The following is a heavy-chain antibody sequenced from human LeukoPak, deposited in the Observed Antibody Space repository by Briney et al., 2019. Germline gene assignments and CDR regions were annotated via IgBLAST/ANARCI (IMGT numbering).Heavy chain of an antibody. CDR1: GFTFSSYW. J-gene: IGHJ4*02. Sequence: GGSLTLSCPASGFTFSSYWMSWVRPAPGKGLEWVAHIEKDGSRKNYVDSVKGRFTISRDNAENSLYLQMSSLRVEDTAMYYCARSLWPEDYWGQGTLVTVSP. V-gene: IGHV3-7*01. CDR3: ARSLWPEDY. CDR2: IEKDGSRK. D-gene: IGHD1-14*01.